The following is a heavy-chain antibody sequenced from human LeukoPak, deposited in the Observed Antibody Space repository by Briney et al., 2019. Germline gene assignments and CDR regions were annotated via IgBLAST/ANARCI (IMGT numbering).Heavy chain of an antibody. V-gene: IGHV3-23*01. CDR1: GFTFSSYG. CDR2: ISGSGGSI. CDR3: ARGGGGSYYSF. D-gene: IGHD1-26*01. J-gene: IGHJ4*02. Sequence: GGSLRLSCAASGFTFSSYGMSWVRQAPGKGLEWVSGISGSGGSIYYADSLKGRFTISKDNAKNSLYLQMNSLTAEDTAVYYCARGGGGSYYSFGGQGTLVTVSS.